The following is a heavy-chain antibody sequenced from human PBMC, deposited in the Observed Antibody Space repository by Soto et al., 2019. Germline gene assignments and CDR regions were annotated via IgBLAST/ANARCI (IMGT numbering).Heavy chain of an antibody. Sequence: PGGSLRLSGAVSGLTVSRTQMSWVRNAPGKGLQWVSVIYSAGSTYYANAVKGRFTISRDISENKIFLELNGLTVDDTAVYYCARAREPEYSSSIFFDYWGRGTVVTVSS. CDR3: ARAREPEYSSSIFFDY. J-gene: IGHJ4*02. V-gene: IGHV3-53*01. CDR2: IYSAGST. D-gene: IGHD6-6*01. CDR1: GLTVSRTQ.